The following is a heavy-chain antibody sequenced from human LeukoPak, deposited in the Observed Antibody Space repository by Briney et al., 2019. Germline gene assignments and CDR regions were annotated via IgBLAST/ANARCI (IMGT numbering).Heavy chain of an antibody. D-gene: IGHD3-22*01. V-gene: IGHV4-59*01. Sequence: SETLSLTCAVSGASISSSYWSWVRQPPGKGLEWIGYINYSGNTKYNPSLESRVTISVDASNNQFSLRLSSVTAADTAFYYCARGYYDSRGYSNTFDIWGQGTLVTVSS. CDR3: ARGYYDSRGYSNTFDI. CDR1: GASISSSY. J-gene: IGHJ3*02. CDR2: INYSGNT.